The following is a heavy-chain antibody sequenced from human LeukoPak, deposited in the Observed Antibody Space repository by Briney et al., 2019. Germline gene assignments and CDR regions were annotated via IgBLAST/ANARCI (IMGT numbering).Heavy chain of an antibody. CDR1: GGTFSKYA. CDR3: ARPVVPAAMLRYYHGMDV. V-gene: IGHV1-69*04. Sequence: AVKVSCKSSGGTFSKYAIGWVRQARGRGGEGMGRMIPMLGIANYAQKFQGRVTITADKSTSTAYMELRSLRSEDTAVYYCARPVVPAAMLRYYHGMDVWGQGTTVTVS. CDR2: MIPMLGIA. D-gene: IGHD2-2*01. J-gene: IGHJ6*02.